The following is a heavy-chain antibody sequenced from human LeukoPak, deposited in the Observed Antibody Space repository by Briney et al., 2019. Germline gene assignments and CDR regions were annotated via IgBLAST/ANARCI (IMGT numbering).Heavy chain of an antibody. V-gene: IGHV3-23*01. Sequence: GRSLRLSCAASGFTFISYAMSWVRQAPGKGLEWVSAASSSGANTYFADSVKDRFTISRDNSQNTLFLQMTSLRAEDTAVYYCGKGDGGLPNYFDYWGQGILVTVSS. CDR2: ASSSGANT. D-gene: IGHD1-26*01. CDR3: GKGDGGLPNYFDY. J-gene: IGHJ4*02. CDR1: GFTFISYA.